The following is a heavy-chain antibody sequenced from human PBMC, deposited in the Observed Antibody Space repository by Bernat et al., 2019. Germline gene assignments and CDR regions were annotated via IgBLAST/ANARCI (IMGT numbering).Heavy chain of an antibody. D-gene: IGHD6-25*01. CDR3: AKDRRIAASLHY. CDR1: GFTFSYYG. J-gene: IGHJ4*02. CDR2: MSYDGSTQ. V-gene: IGHV3-30*18. Sequence: QVHLVESGGGVVQPGGSLRLSCVASGFTFSYYGMHWVRQAPGKGLEWVAIMSYDGSTQYYADSVKGRFTISRDNSKNTLYLQMNSLRAEDTAVYYCAKDRRIAASLHYWGQGTLVTVSS.